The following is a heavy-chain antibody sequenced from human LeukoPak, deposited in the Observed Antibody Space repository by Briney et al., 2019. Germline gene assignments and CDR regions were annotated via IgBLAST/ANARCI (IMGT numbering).Heavy chain of an antibody. CDR2: IYHSGST. V-gene: IGHV4-38-2*01. J-gene: IGHJ4*02. D-gene: IGHD5-12*01. Sequence: PSETLSLTCAVSGYSISSGYYWGWIRQPSGKGLEWIGSIYHSGSTYYNPSLKSRVTISVDTSKNQFSLKLSSVTAADTALYYCARIRGYTGCDYWGQGTLVTVSS. CDR3: ARIRGYTGCDY. CDR1: GYSISSGYY.